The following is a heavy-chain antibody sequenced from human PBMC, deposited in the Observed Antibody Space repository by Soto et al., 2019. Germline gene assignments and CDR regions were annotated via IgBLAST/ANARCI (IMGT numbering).Heavy chain of an antibody. Sequence: QVQLVQSGAEVKEPGSSVKVSCKATGDLFNNYAFNWVRQAPGQGLEWMVRTSPLFSTTNYAQKFQGRFTIGEDDLTTIVYLEVSNLESEDTAMYYCAASSSVAAAGYFKFLGQGTLVTVAP. CDR2: TSPLFSTT. V-gene: IGHV1-69*01. D-gene: IGHD6-13*01. CDR1: GDLFNNYA. J-gene: IGHJ4*02. CDR3: AASSSVAAAGYFKF.